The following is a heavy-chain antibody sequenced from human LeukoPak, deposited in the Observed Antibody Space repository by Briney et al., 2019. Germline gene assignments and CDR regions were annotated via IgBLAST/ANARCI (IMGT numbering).Heavy chain of an antibody. V-gene: IGHV3-7*03. D-gene: IGHD2-2*01. CDR2: IKDDGSDK. CDR1: GFTFRNFW. J-gene: IGHJ4*02. CDR3: ASPRSRLDY. Sequence: QSGGSLRLSCGASGFTFRNFWMNWVRQAPGKGLEWVANIKDDGSDKYYVDSVKGRFSISRDNSKNTLYLQMNSLRAEDTAVYYCASPRSRLDYWGQGTLVTVSS.